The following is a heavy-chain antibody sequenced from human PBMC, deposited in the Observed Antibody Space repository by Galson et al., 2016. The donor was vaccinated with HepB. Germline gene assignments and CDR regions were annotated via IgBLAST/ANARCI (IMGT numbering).Heavy chain of an antibody. Sequence: SGAEVKKPGESLRISCQGSTVNFIRYWISWVRQMPGKGLEWMGRIDPSDSYTKYSPSFQGHVTISLDKSISTAYLQWSSLKASDTAMYYCAIFYFDSGSYYNPDYWGQGTLVTVSS. CDR3: AIFYFDSGSYYNPDY. D-gene: IGHD3-10*01. CDR1: TVNFIRYW. V-gene: IGHV5-10-1*01. CDR2: IDPSDSYT. J-gene: IGHJ4*02.